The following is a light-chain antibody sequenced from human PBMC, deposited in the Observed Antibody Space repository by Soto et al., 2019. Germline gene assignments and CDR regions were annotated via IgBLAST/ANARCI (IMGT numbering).Light chain of an antibody. CDR1: QNVDNW. Sequence: DIQMTQSPSTLSASVGDRVSITCRASQNVDNWVAWYQQKPGKAPKFLIYDASNLESGVPSRFSGRGSGTEFTLTYSSLQPDDFATYDSQHYHSNSRTSGQGTRV. CDR3: QHYHSNSRT. V-gene: IGKV1-5*01. CDR2: DAS. J-gene: IGKJ1*01.